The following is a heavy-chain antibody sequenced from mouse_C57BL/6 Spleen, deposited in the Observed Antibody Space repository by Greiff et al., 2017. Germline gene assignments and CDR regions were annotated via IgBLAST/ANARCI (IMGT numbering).Heavy chain of an antibody. J-gene: IGHJ2*01. CDR1: GFNIKDDY. D-gene: IGHD2-5*01. CDR3: TASNYDYFDY. Sequence: VQLQQSWAELVRPGASVKLSCTASGFNIKDDYMHWVKQRPEQGLEWIGWIDPENGDTEYASKFQGKATITADTSSNTAYLQLSSLTSEDTAVYYCTASNYDYFDYWGQGTTLTVSS. V-gene: IGHV14-4*01. CDR2: IDPENGDT.